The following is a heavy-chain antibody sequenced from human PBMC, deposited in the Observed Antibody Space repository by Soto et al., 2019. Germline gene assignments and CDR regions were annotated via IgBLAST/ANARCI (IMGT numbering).Heavy chain of an antibody. J-gene: IGHJ4*02. D-gene: IGHD6-19*01. CDR3: ARVARIAVAFDY. CDR1: GYTFTSYA. Sequence: QVRLVQSGAEVKKPGASVKVSCKASGYTFTSYAMHWVRQAPGQRLEWMGWINAGNGNTKYSQKFQGRVTITRDTSASTAYMELSSLRSEDTAVYYCARVARIAVAFDYWGQGTLVTVSS. V-gene: IGHV1-3*01. CDR2: INAGNGNT.